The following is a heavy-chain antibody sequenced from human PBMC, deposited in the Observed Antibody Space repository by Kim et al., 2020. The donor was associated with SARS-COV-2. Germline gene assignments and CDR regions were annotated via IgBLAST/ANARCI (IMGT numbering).Heavy chain of an antibody. CDR3: AKDMNPVAGYWYFDL. V-gene: IGHV3-30*18. CDR1: GFTFSSFC. CDR2: LSYDGSNR. D-gene: IGHD6-19*01. J-gene: IGHJ2*01. Sequence: GGSLRLSCAASGFTFSSFCMHWVRQAPGKGLEWVAVLSYDGSNRYYTDSVKGRFTISRDNSKKTLYLQMNSLRAEDTAVYYCAKDMNPVAGYWYFDLWGRGTLVTVSS.